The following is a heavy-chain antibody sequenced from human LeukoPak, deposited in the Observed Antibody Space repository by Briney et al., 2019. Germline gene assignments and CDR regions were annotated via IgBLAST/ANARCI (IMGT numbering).Heavy chain of an antibody. J-gene: IGHJ4*02. CDR3: ARLDPMVRGVIKSKWYFDY. Sequence: SETLSLTCTVSGGSISSYYWSWIRQPPGKGLEWIGYIYYSGSTNYNPSLKSRVTISVDTSKNQFSLKLSSVTAADTAVYYCARLDPMVRGVIKSKWYFDYWGQGTLVTVSS. CDR2: IYYSGST. V-gene: IGHV4-59*01. CDR1: GGSISSYY. D-gene: IGHD3-10*01.